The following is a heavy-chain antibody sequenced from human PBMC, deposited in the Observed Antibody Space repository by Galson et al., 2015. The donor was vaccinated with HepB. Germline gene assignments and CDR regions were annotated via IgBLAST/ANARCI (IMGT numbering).Heavy chain of an antibody. CDR3: ARGPIAVDTFSLFRYYYYGMDV. Sequence: SVKVSCKASGYTFTSYDINWVRQATGQGLEWMGWMNPNSGNTGYAQKFQGRVTMTRNTSISTAYMELSSLRSEDTAVYYCARGPIAVDTFSLFRYYYYGMDVWGQGTTVTVSS. V-gene: IGHV1-8*01. CDR1: GYTFTSYD. J-gene: IGHJ6*02. D-gene: IGHD6-19*01. CDR2: MNPNSGNT.